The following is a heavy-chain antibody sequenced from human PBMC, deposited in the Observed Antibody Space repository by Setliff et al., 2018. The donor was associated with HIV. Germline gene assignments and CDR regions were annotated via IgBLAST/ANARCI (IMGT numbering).Heavy chain of an antibody. CDR3: AKDVARRLAAIGRRGFFDS. D-gene: IGHD6-13*01. Sequence: GGSLRLSCAASGFTFSSYGMHWVRQAPGKGLEWVAFLRFDGSNQYYADSVKGRFTISRDNSRNTLYLQMHSLTPEDTAVYYCAKDVARRLAAIGRRGFFDSWGQGTLVTVSS. J-gene: IGHJ4*02. V-gene: IGHV3-30*02. CDR1: GFTFSSYG. CDR2: LRFDGSNQ.